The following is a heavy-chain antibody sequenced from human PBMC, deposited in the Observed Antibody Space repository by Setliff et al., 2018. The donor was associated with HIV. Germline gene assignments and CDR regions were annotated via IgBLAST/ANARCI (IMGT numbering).Heavy chain of an antibody. CDR3: AKTQTVITVYGPFDS. CDR1: GFTFSTYS. D-gene: IGHD4-4*01. Sequence: GGSLRLSCAASGFTFSTYSLNWVRQAPGKGLEWVSSITSGSTYVNYADSVKGRFTVSRDNSNNTVYLQMNSLRAEDTAMYYCAKTQTVITVYGPFDSWGQGTPVTVSS. CDR2: ITSGSTYV. J-gene: IGHJ4*02. V-gene: IGHV3-21*04.